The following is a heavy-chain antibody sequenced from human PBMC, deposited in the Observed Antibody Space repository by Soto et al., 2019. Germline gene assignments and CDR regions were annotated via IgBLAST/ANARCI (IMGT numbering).Heavy chain of an antibody. V-gene: IGHV4-59*11. CDR2: IYYRGTT. CDR3: ARGGGSPYHDHEFDY. Sequence: SEKLSLTRSVAGFSTINRNWTWIRKPPGQGPEWIGCIYYRGTTNYNASFNSRVTISVDTSKNQFSLKLTSVTTADTAVYYCARGGGSPYHDHEFDYWGQG. D-gene: IGHD2-2*01. CDR1: GFSTINRN. J-gene: IGHJ4*02.